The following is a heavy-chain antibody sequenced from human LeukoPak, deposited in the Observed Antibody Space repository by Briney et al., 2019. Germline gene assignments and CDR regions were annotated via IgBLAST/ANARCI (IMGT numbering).Heavy chain of an antibody. CDR3: ARAYYYDRSGY. Sequence: GGSLRLSCAASGFTFSSYAMSWVRQAPGKGLEWVSVIYSGGSTYYADSVKGRFTISRDNAKNSLYLQMNSLRAEDTAVYYCARAYYYDRSGYWGQGTLVTASS. V-gene: IGHV3-23*03. D-gene: IGHD3-22*01. CDR2: IYSGGST. J-gene: IGHJ4*02. CDR1: GFTFSSYA.